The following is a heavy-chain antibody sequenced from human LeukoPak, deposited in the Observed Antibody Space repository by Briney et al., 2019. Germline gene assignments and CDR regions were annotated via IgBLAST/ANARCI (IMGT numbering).Heavy chain of an antibody. CDR1: GYTFTSYY. V-gene: IGHV1-46*01. J-gene: IGHJ4*02. D-gene: IGHD2-8*01. Sequence: ASVKVSCKASGYTFTSYYMHWVRQAPGQGLEWMGIINPSGGSTSYAQKFQGRVTMTRDTSTSTVYMELSSLRSEDTAVYYCARDYCTNGVCYPWTDWGQGTLVTVSS. CDR2: INPSGGST. CDR3: ARDYCTNGVCYPWTD.